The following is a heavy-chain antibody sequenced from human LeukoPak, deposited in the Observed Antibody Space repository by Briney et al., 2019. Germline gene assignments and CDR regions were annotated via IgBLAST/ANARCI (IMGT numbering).Heavy chain of an antibody. Sequence: PSQTLSLTCTVSGGSISSGGYYWSWIRQHPGKGLEWIGYIYYSGSTYYNPSLKSRVTISVDTSKNQFSLKLSSVTAADTAVYYCARTSYYYEKFDYWGQGTLVTVSS. CDR3: ARTSYYYEKFDY. CDR1: GGSISSGGYY. D-gene: IGHD3-22*01. V-gene: IGHV4-31*03. J-gene: IGHJ4*02. CDR2: IYYSGST.